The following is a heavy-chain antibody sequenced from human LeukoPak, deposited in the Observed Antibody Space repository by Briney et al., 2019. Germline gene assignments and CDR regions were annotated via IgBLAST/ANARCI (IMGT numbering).Heavy chain of an antibody. CDR2: ISGSGGNT. CDR3: AKAQGTNIHGPGY. J-gene: IGHJ4*02. V-gene: IGHV3-23*01. Sequence: PGGSLRLSCAASGFTFSSYAMSWVRQAPGRGLEWLSVISGSGGNTYYPDSVKGRFTISRDNSKNTLYLQMNSLRAEDTAVYYCAKAQGTNIHGPGYWGQGTLVTVSS. CDR1: GFTFSSYA.